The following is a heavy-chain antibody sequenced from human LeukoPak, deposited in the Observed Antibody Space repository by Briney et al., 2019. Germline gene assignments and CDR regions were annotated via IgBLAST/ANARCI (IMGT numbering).Heavy chain of an antibody. CDR3: ARAPSVWQH. Sequence: SETLSLTCTVSGGSISSYYWSWIRQPPGKGLEWIGYIYYSGSTNYNPSLKGRVNISVETSKNQFSLKLSSVTAADTAVYYCARAPSVWQHWGQGTLVTVSS. J-gene: IGHJ4*02. CDR2: IYYSGST. V-gene: IGHV4-59*01. CDR1: GGSISSYY.